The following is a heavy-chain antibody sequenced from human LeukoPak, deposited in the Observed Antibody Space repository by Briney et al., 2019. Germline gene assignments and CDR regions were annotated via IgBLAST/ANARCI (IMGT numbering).Heavy chain of an antibody. V-gene: IGHV3-74*01. J-gene: IGHJ4*02. CDR2: IKSDGSDT. Sequence: PGGSLRLSCAASGFTLSSYWMHWVRQVPGKGLVWVSRIKSDGSDTRYADSVKGRFTISRDNAKNTLYLQMNSLRAEDTAVYYCARDREMAAINEFDYWGQGTLVTVSS. CDR3: ARDREMAAINEFDY. CDR1: GFTLSSYW. D-gene: IGHD5-24*01.